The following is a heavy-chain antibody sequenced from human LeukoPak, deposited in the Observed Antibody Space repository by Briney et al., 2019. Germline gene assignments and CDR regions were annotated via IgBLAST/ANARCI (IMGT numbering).Heavy chain of an antibody. CDR1: GFTFSSYS. D-gene: IGHD6-25*01. CDR3: ARDKGGYDFDY. V-gene: IGHV3-21*01. J-gene: IGHJ4*02. CDR2: ISSSSSFI. Sequence: GGSLRLSCAASGFTFSSYSMNWVRQAPGKGLEWVSSISSSSSFIYYADSVKGRFTISRDNAKNSLYLQMNSLRAEDTAVYYCARDKGGYDFDYWGQGTLVTVSS.